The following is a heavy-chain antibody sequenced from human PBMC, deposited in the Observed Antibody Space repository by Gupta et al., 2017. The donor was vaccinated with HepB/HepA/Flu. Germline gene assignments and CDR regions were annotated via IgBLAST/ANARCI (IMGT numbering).Heavy chain of an antibody. CDR1: GYTFTSYY. J-gene: IGHJ6*02. V-gene: IGHV1-46*01. CDR3: ARESLGYCSSTSCHTFGYGMDV. CDR2: INPSGGST. Sequence: QVQLVQSGAEVKKPGASVKVSCKASGYTFTSYYMHWVRQAPGQGLEWMGIINPSGGSTSYAQKFQGRVTMTGDTSTSTVYMELSSLRSEDTAVYYCARESLGYCSSTSCHTFGYGMDVWGQGTTVTVSS. D-gene: IGHD2-2*01.